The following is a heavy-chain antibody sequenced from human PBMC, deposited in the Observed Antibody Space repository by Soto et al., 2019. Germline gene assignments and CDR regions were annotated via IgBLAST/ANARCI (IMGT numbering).Heavy chain of an antibody. Sequence: EVPVLESGGGLVQPGGSLRLSCAASGFTFSSYVMNWVRQAPGKGLEWVLDISASGGSTDYADSVKGRFTISRDNSKNTVYLQMNSLRAEDTAVYYCAKGLGPYSHYAMDVWGQGTTVTVSS. J-gene: IGHJ6*02. CDR1: GFTFSSYV. V-gene: IGHV3-23*01. CDR2: ISASGGST. CDR3: AKGLGPYSHYAMDV. D-gene: IGHD7-27*01.